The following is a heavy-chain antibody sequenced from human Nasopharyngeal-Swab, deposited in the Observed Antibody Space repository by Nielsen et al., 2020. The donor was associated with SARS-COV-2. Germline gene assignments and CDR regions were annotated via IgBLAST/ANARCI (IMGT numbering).Heavy chain of an antibody. CDR3: ARDIYGSRTHYMDY. V-gene: IGHV3-30*01. Sequence: ESVKGRFTMSRDNSKNTVYLQLNDLRNEDTAVYYCARDIYGSRTHYMDYWGQGTVVTVSS. J-gene: IGHJ4*02. D-gene: IGHD3-10*01.